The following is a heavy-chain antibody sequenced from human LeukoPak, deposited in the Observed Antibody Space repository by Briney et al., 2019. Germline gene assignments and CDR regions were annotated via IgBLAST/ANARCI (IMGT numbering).Heavy chain of an antibody. CDR3: ARQGWRY. Sequence: ASVKVSCKVSGDTFSRYGITWVRQAPGQGLEWMGWISTYNGYTNYAQKLQGRLTMTTETSTGTAYMELKSLRSDGTAVYHCARQGWRYWGQGTLVTVSS. J-gene: IGHJ4*02. D-gene: IGHD2-15*01. V-gene: IGHV1-18*01. CDR2: ISTYNGYT. CDR1: GDTFSRYG.